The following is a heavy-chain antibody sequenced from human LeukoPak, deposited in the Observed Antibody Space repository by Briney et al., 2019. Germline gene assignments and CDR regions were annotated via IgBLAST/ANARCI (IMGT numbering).Heavy chain of an antibody. J-gene: IGHJ4*02. V-gene: IGHV3-74*01. D-gene: IGHD1-14*01. CDR1: GFTFSSHL. Sequence: GGSLRLSCAASGFTFSSHLMHWVRHAQGTGLVWVSSIKGDGTAPNYADSVKGRFTFSRDNAKSTLYLQMSSLRVEDTAVYHCVRNFATGDWGQGTLVTVSS. CDR2: IKGDGTAP. CDR3: VRNFATGD.